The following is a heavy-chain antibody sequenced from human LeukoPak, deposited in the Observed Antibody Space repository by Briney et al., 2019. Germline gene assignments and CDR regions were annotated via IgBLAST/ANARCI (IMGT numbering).Heavy chain of an antibody. V-gene: IGHV4-39*01. Sequence: SETLSLTCTVSGGSISSSSYYWGWIRQPPGKGLEWTGSIYYSGSTYYNPSLKSRVTISVDTSKNQFSLKLSSVTAADTAVYYCARFPPTDAFDIWGQGTMVTVSS. J-gene: IGHJ3*02. CDR1: GGSISSSSYY. CDR2: IYYSGST. CDR3: ARFPPTDAFDI.